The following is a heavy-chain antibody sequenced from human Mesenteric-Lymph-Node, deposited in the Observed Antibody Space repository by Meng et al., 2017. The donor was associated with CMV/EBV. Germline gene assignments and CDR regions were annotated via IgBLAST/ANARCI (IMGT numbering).Heavy chain of an antibody. CDR3: ARGSSYDILTGYFDY. V-gene: IGHV4-34*01. Sequence: GQFHQVCSCVLDPSGHLCVTCAVYGGSFSVYYWNWLRQSPEKGLEWIGEINHSGSTTYNPSFTSRIIISVGTSTNQISLNMSSVSAADTAVYYCARGSSYDILTGYFDYWGQGALVTVSS. CDR1: GGSFSVYY. D-gene: IGHD3-9*01. CDR2: INHSGST. J-gene: IGHJ4*02.